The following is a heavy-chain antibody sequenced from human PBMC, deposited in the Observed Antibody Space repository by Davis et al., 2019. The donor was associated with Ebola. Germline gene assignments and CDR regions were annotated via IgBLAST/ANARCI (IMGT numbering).Heavy chain of an antibody. Sequence: PGGSLRLSCAASGFTFSSYAMSWVRQAPGKGLEWVSAISGSGGSTYYADSVKGRFTISRDNAKNSLYLQMNSLRAEDTAVYYCARGNYVWGSYRLYFDYWGQGTLVTVSS. V-gene: IGHV3-23*01. CDR2: ISGSGGST. CDR3: ARGNYVWGSYRLYFDY. D-gene: IGHD3-16*02. J-gene: IGHJ4*02. CDR1: GFTFSSYA.